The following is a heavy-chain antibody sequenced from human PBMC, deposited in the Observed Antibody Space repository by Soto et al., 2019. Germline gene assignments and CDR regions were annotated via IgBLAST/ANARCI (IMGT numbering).Heavy chain of an antibody. J-gene: IGHJ4*02. D-gene: IGHD3-9*01. CDR2: INAGNGNT. CDR1: GYTFTSYA. V-gene: IGHV1-3*01. Sequence: QVQLVQSGAEVKKPGASVKVSCKASGYTFTSYAMHWVRQAPGQRLEWMGWINAGNGNTKYSQKFQGRVTITRDTSXXTAYMELSSLRSEDTAVYYCARDPRRVGFDWSQGDWGQGTLVTVSS. CDR3: ARDPRRVGFDWSQGD.